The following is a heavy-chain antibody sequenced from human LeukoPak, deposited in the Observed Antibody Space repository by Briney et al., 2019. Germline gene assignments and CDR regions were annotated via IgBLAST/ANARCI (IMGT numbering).Heavy chain of an antibody. CDR2: VYRDGNA. CDR3: ARDTKN. J-gene: IGHJ4*02. D-gene: IGHD1-1*01. Sequence: GSLRLSCAASGFNVSSSAMSWVRQAPDKGLEWVSIVYRDGNAYYADSVKGRFTVSRDSSKNTLDLQMNSLRAEDTAVYYCARDTKNWGQGTLVTVSS. CDR1: GFNVSSSA. V-gene: IGHV3-53*01.